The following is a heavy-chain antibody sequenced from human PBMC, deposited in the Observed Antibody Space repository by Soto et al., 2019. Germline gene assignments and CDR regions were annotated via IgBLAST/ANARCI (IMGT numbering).Heavy chain of an antibody. CDR2: ISGSGGST. V-gene: IGHV3-23*01. CDR1: GFTFSSYA. CDR3: AINGLGYCSSTSCYGTSFDY. J-gene: IGHJ4*02. Sequence: QPGGSLRLSCAASGFTFSSYAMSWVRQAPGKGLEWVSAISGSGGSTYYADSVKGRFTISRDNSKNTLYLQMNSLRAEDTAVYYCAINGLGYCSSTSCYGTSFDYWGQGTLVTVSS. D-gene: IGHD2-2*01.